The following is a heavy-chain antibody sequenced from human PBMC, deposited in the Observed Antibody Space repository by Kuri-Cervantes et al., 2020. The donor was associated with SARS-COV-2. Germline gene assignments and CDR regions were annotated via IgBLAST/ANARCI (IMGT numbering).Heavy chain of an antibody. CDR2: IYYSGST. D-gene: IGHD3-10*01. V-gene: IGHV4-59*01. CDR1: GGSISSYY. J-gene: IGHJ4*02. Sequence: GSLRLSCTVSGGSISSYYWSWIRQPPGKGLEWIGYIYYSGSTNYNPSLMSRVTISVDTSKNQFSLKLSSVTAADTAVYYCARSFTVRGAYFDYWGQGTLVTVSS. CDR3: ARSFTVRGAYFDY.